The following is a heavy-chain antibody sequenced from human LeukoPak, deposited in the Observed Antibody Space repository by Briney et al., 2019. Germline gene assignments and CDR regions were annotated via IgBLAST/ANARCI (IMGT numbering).Heavy chain of an antibody. J-gene: IGHJ4*02. CDR1: GGSISSYY. D-gene: IGHD1-1*01. V-gene: IGHV4-4*07. Sequence: SETLSLTCTVSGGSISSYYWSWIRQPAGKGLEWIGRIYTSRSTNYNPSLKSRVTMSVDTSKNQFSLKLSSVTAADTAVYYCARHFLPQYNNDVWRKGPSYPRDPDSWGQGTLVTVSS. CDR3: ARHFLPQYNNDVWRKGPSYPRDPDS. CDR2: IYTSRST.